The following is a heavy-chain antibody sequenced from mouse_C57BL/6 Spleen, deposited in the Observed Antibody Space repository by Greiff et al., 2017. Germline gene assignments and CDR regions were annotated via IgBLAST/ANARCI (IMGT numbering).Heavy chain of an antibody. D-gene: IGHD2-4*01. CDR3: ARESDYAFHYYAMDY. CDR1: GYTFTSYW. V-gene: IGHV1-64*01. Sequence: QVQLQQPGAELVKPGASVKLSCKASGYTFTSYWMHWVKQRPGQGLEWIGMIHPNSGSTNYNEKFKSKATLTVDKSSSTDYMRRSSLTSEDSAVYYCARESDYAFHYYAMDYWGQGTSVTVSS. CDR2: IHPNSGST. J-gene: IGHJ4*01.